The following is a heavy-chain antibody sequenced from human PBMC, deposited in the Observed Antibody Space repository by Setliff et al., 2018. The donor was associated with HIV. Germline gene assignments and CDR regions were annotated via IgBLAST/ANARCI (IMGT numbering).Heavy chain of an antibody. CDR3: ARVDSSGEYYFDY. CDR1: GGSISSSSYY. Sequence: PSETLSLTCTVSGGSISSSSYYWGWIRQPPGKGLEWIGSIYYSGSAYYNPSLKSRVTISVDTSKNQFSLKLSSVTAADTAVYYCARVDSSGEYYFDYWGQGTLVTVS. D-gene: IGHD6-19*01. CDR2: IYYSGSA. J-gene: IGHJ4*02. V-gene: IGHV4-39*01.